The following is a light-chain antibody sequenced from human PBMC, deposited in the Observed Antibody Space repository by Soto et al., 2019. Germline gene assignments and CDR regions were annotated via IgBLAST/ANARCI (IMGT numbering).Light chain of an antibody. J-gene: IGKJ1*01. Sequence: DIQMTQSPSSLSASVGDRVTLTCRASQGIGDDLGWYQQQPGRAPKRLIYGVFNLQSGVPSRFSGSGSRTEFTLTISSLQPEDFAPYYCLQHRSYPWTFGQGTKVEIK. V-gene: IGKV1-17*01. CDR1: QGIGDD. CDR2: GVF. CDR3: LQHRSYPWT.